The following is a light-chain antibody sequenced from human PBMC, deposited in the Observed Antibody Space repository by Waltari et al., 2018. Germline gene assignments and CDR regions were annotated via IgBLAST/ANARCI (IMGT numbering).Light chain of an antibody. CDR3: QQSYTTPYT. V-gene: IGKV1-39*01. CDR2: AAS. Sequence: DIQMTQSPSSLSASVGDRVTITCRESQSISNYLNWYQQKPGKAPKLLIFAASSLQSGVPSRFSGSGSGTDFTLTISSLQPEHFATYYCQQSYTTPYTFGQGTKLEI. J-gene: IGKJ2*01. CDR1: QSISNY.